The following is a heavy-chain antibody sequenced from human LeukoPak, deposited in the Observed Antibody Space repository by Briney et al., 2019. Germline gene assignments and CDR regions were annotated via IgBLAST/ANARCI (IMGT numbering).Heavy chain of an antibody. CDR1: GFAFSTYS. CDR2: ISSGSSPI. V-gene: IGHV3-48*04. CDR3: ARVGSGRTIDY. J-gene: IGHJ4*02. Sequence: GGSLRLSCAASGFAFSTYSVNWVRQAPGKGLQWASFISSGSSPIYYADSVKGRFTISRDNAKNSLYLQMNSLRAEDTALYYCARVGSGRTIDYWGQGTLVTVSS. D-gene: IGHD6-19*01.